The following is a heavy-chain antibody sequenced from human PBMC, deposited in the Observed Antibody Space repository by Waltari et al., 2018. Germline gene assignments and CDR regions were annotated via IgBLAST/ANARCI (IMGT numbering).Heavy chain of an antibody. Sequence: QVQLQESGPGLVKPSETLSLTCTVSGCSISSYYWSWIRQPPGKGLEWIGYIYYSGSTNYNPSLKSRVTISVDTSKNQFSLKLSSVTAADTAVYYCARSIAARSPLFKYWGQGTLVTVSS. CDR1: GCSISSYY. D-gene: IGHD6-6*01. CDR3: ARSIAARSPLFKY. CDR2: IYYSGST. J-gene: IGHJ4*02. V-gene: IGHV4-59*01.